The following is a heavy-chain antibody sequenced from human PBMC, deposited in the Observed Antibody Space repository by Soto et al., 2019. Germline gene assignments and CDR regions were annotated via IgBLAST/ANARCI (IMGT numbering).Heavy chain of an antibody. CDR3: TRKGGTSAAGTVYFDY. CDR2: IRSKAYGGTT. Sequence: GGSLRLSCTASGFTFGDYAMSWFRQAPGKGLEWVGFIRSKAYGGTTEYAASVKGRFTISRDDSKSIAYLQMNSLKTEDTAVYYCTRKGGTSAAGTVYFDYWGQGTLVTVSS. CDR1: GFTFGDYA. V-gene: IGHV3-49*03. J-gene: IGHJ4*02. D-gene: IGHD6-13*01.